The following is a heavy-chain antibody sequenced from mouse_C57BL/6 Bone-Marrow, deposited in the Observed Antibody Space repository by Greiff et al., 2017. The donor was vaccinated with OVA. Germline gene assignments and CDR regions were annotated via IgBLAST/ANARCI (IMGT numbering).Heavy chain of an antibody. V-gene: IGHV5-4*01. D-gene: IGHD2-3*01. CDR2: ISDGGSYT. Sequence: EVQLVESGGGLVKPGGSLKLSCAASGFTFSSYAMSWVRQTPEKRLEWVATISDGGSYTYYPDNVKGRFTISRYNDKNNLCLQMSHLKSEDTAMYYCARGGYYSWFAYWGQGTLVTVSA. J-gene: IGHJ3*01. CDR1: GFTFSSYA. CDR3: ARGGYYSWFAY.